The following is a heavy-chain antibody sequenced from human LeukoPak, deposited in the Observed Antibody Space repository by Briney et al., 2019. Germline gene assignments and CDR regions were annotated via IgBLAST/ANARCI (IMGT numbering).Heavy chain of an antibody. V-gene: IGHV4-39*01. J-gene: IGHJ5*02. CDR2: IYYSGNT. D-gene: IGHD2-15*01. CDR3: ASEPPERYCSGGSCYSHLGRFDP. CDR1: GVSMSSSNSY. Sequence: SETLSLTCTVSGVSMSSSNSYWGWIRQPPGKGLEWIGSIYYSGNTYYNASLKSRVTISIDTSKNQFSLKLSSVTAADTAVYYCASEPPERYCSGGSCYSHLGRFDPWGQGTLVTVSS.